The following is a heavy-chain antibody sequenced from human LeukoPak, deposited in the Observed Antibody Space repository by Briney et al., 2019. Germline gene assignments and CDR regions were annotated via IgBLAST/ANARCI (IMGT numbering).Heavy chain of an antibody. CDR1: GYPFTSYA. D-gene: IGHD1-26*01. Sequence: GASVKVSCKASGYPFTSYAVNWVRQAPRQGPEWMGWINMGTENPTYAQDFTGRFAFSLDTAVSTAYLQISSLKAEDTAVYYCVRDSLIKGASTLDHWGQGTLVTVSS. J-gene: IGHJ4*02. CDR2: INMGTENP. V-gene: IGHV7-4-1*02. CDR3: VRDSLIKGASTLDH.